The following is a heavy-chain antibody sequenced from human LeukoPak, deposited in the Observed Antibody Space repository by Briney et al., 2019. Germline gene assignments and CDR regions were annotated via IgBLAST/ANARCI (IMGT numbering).Heavy chain of an antibody. CDR3: ARGWTYYYDSSVFEVWFDP. J-gene: IGHJ5*02. CDR2: IYHSGST. V-gene: IGHV4-39*07. CDR1: GGSISNYY. Sequence: SETLSLTCTVSGGSISNYYWGWIRQPPGEGLEWIGSIYHSGSTYYNPSLKSRVTISVDTSKNQFSLKLSSVTAADTAVYYCARGWTYYYDSSVFEVWFDPWGQGTLVTVSS. D-gene: IGHD3-22*01.